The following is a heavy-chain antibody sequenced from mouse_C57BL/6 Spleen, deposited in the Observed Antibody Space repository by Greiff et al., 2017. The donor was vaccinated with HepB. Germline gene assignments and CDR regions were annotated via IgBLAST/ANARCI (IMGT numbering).Heavy chain of an antibody. D-gene: IGHD2-4*01. CDR1: GYTFTSYW. Sequence: QVQLQQPGAELVKPGASVKLSCKASGYTFTSYWMHWVKQRPGRGLEWIGRIDPNSGGTKYNEKFQSKATLTVDKPSSTAYMQLSSLTSEDSAVYNCASPDYDHDDGYDFDYWGQGTTLTVSS. V-gene: IGHV1-72*01. CDR2: IDPNSGGT. CDR3: ASPDYDHDDGYDFDY. J-gene: IGHJ2*01.